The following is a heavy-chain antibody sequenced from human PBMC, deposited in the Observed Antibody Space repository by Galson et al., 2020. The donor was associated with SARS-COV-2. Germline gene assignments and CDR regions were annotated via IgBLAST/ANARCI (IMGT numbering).Heavy chain of an antibody. J-gene: IGHJ4*02. CDR1: GGSISSYY. CDR3: ARLTPSQWELPNYFDY. V-gene: IGHV4-59*08. Sequence: SETLSLTCTVSGGSISSYYWSWIRQPPGKGLEWIGYIYYSGSTNYNPSLKSRVTISVDTSKNQFSLKLSSVTAADTAVYYCARLTPSQWELPNYFDYWGQGTLVTVSS. D-gene: IGHD1-26*01. CDR2: IYYSGST.